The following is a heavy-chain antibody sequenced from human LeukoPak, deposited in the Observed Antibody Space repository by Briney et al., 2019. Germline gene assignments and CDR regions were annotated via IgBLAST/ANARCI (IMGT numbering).Heavy chain of an antibody. D-gene: IGHD6-19*01. CDR1: GFTFSSYA. V-gene: IGHV3-64*01. Sequence: GGSLRLSCAASGFTFSSYAMHWVRQAPGKGLEYVSAISSNGGSIYYANSVKGRFTISRDNSKNTLYLQMGSLRAEDMAVYYCARDSSGWPYYFDYWGQGTLVTVSS. CDR3: ARDSSGWPYYFDY. CDR2: ISSNGGSI. J-gene: IGHJ4*02.